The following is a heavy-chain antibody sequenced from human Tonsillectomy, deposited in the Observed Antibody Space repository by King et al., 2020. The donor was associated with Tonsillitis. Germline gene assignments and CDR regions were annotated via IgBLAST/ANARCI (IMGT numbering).Heavy chain of an antibody. CDR2: ISSSSGYI. V-gene: IGHV3-21*01. CDR1: GFTFSSYT. Sequence: VQLVESGGGLVKPGGSLRLSCAASGFTFSSYTMNWVRQAPGKGLEWVSSISSSSGYIYYADSVKGRFTISRDNAKNSLYLQMNSLRAEDTAVYYCARDGGYTYGSYYYWFDPWGQGTLVTASS. CDR3: ARDGGYTYGSYYYWFDP. J-gene: IGHJ5*02. D-gene: IGHD5-18*01.